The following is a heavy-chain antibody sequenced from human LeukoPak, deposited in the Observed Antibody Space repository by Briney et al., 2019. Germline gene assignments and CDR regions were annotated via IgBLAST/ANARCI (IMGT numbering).Heavy chain of an antibody. CDR2: ISSSSSYI. CDR3: ASPTGYTVGDY. CDR1: GFTFSSYS. D-gene: IGHD6-13*01. Sequence: GGSLRLSCAASGFTFSSYSMNWLRQAPGKGLEWVSSISSSSSYIYYADSVKGRFTISRDNAKNSLYLQMNSLRAEDTAVYYCASPTGYTVGDYWGQGTLVTVSS. V-gene: IGHV3-21*01. J-gene: IGHJ4*02.